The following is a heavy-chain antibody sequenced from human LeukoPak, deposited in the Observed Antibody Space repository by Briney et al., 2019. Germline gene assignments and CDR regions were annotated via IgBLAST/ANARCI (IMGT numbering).Heavy chain of an antibody. CDR1: GYTFCSYE. CDR3: ASGGYDSSFDY. D-gene: IGHD5-12*01. J-gene: IGHJ4*02. V-gene: IGHV3-48*03. CDR2: TISSGSTI. Sequence: GGALRLSSAAPGYTFCSYEMYWVRDSPGKGLEWVSSTISSGSTIYYADSVKGRFTISRDNAKNSLYLQMNSLRAEDTAVYYCASGGYDSSFDYWGQGTLVTVSS.